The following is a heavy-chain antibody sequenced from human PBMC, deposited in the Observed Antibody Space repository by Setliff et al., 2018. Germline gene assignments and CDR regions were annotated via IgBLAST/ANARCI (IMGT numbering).Heavy chain of an antibody. CDR1: GYTSINYG. Sequence: ASVKVSCKAFGYTSINYGISWVRQAPGQGLEWMGWISGSTDNTNYAQKFRGRVTLTRDTSASTAYMELSSLTSEDTAVYFCARGSRGFDYWGQGALVTVSS. CDR2: ISGSTDNT. CDR3: ARGSRGFDY. J-gene: IGHJ4*02. V-gene: IGHV1-18*01.